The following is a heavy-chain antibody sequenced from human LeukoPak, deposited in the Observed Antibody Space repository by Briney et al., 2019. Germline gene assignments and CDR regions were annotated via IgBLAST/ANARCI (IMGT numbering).Heavy chain of an antibody. V-gene: IGHV1-8*03. CDR1: GYTFTSYD. D-gene: IGHD3-3*01. CDR3: ARFLPLRDFWSGYYADYYMDV. Sequence: ASVKVSCKASGYTFTSYDINWVRQATGQGLEWMGWMNPNSGNTDYAQKFQGRVTITRNTSISTAYMELSSLRSEDTAVYYCARFLPLRDFWSGYYADYYMDVWGKGTTVTVSS. CDR2: MNPNSGNT. J-gene: IGHJ6*03.